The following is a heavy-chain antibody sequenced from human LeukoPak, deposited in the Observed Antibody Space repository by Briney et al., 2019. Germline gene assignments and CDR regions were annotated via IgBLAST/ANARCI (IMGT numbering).Heavy chain of an antibody. Sequence: GGSLRLSCAASGFTFSSYAMSWVRQAPGKGLEWVSDISGSGASTYYADSVKGRFTISRDNSKNTLYLQMNSLRAEDTAVYYCAKDDRWLQFCCWGQGTLVTVSA. J-gene: IGHJ4*02. CDR3: AKDDRWLQFCC. CDR1: GFTFSSYA. D-gene: IGHD5-24*01. V-gene: IGHV3-23*01. CDR2: ISGSGAST.